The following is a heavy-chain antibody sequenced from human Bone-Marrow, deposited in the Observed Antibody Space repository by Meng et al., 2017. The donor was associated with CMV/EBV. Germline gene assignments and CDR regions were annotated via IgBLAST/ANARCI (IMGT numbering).Heavy chain of an antibody. CDR2: IYSGGST. CDR3: AKALWFGEQRGPDFFDT. D-gene: IGHD3-10*01. V-gene: IGHV3-53*01. Sequence: SGFTVSSNYMSWVRQAPGKGLEWVSVIYSGGSTYYADSVKGRFTISRDNSKNTLYLEMNSLRAEDTALYYCAKALWFGEQRGPDFFDTWGQGTLVTVSS. J-gene: IGHJ4*02. CDR1: GFTVSSNY.